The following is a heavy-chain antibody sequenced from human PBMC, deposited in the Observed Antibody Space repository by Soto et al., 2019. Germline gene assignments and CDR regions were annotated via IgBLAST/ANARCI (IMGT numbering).Heavy chain of an antibody. CDR2: ISYDGSNK. Sequence: QPGGSLRLSCAASGFTFSSYGMHWVRQAPGKGLEWVAVISYDGSNKYYADSVKGRFTISRDNSKNTLYLQMSSLRADDTAVYYCARDGPIQHHPDYWGRGTLVTVS. CDR1: GFTFSSYG. V-gene: IGHV3-30*03. D-gene: IGHD2-21*01. CDR3: ARDGPIQHHPDY. J-gene: IGHJ4*02.